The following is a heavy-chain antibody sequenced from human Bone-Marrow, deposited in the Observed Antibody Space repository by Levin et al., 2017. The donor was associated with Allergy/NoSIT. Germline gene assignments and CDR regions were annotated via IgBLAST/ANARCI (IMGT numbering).Heavy chain of an antibody. D-gene: IGHD3-9*01. V-gene: IGHV4-30-4*01. CDR3: ARLSLTFYDILTGYYSPIGTFDY. CDR1: GGSINSGDSY. Sequence: SQTLSLTCNVSGGSINSGDSYWSWIRQLPGKGLEWIGYIYYSGSTYYNPSLKSRITISIDTSKSQFSLQLSSVTAADTAVYYCARLSLTFYDILTGYYSPIGTFDYWGQGTLVTISS. CDR2: IYYSGST. J-gene: IGHJ4*02.